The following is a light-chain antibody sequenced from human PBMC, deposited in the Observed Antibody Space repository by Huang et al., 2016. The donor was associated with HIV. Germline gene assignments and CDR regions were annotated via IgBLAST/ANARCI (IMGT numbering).Light chain of an antibody. Sequence: DIQLTQSPSSLSASVGDRVTITCRASQPLSTYLNWYQQKPGKAPNLLIYEASTLQSGVPSRFSGSGSGTDFTLTISSLKPEDFATYHCQQSYSTPRTFGQGTKVEIK. J-gene: IGKJ1*01. V-gene: IGKV1-39*01. CDR2: EAS. CDR3: QQSYSTPRT. CDR1: QPLSTY.